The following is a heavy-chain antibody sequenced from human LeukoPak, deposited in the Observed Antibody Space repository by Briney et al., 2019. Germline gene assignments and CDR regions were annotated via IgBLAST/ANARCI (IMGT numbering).Heavy chain of an antibody. J-gene: IGHJ4*02. CDR2: IYYSGSI. Sequence: PSETLSLTCTVSGGSISSSSYYWGWIRQPPGKGLEWIGSIYYSGSIYYNPSLKSRVTISVDTSKNQFSLKLSSVTAADTAVYYCARDRGYSYGSLWGYFDYWGQGTLVTVSS. V-gene: IGHV4-39*07. CDR3: ARDRGYSYGSLWGYFDY. D-gene: IGHD5-18*01. CDR1: GGSISSSSYY.